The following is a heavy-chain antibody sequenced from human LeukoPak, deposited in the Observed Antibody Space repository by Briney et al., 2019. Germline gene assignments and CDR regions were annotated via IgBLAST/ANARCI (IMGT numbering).Heavy chain of an antibody. V-gene: IGHV1-2*02. CDR1: GYTFNTYA. Sequence: ASVKVSCKASGYTFNTYAINWVRQAPGQGLEWMGWINPNSGGTNYAQKFQGRVTMTRDTSISTAYMELSRLRSDDTAVYYCARDGGTMTYYDFWSGYPNWFDPWGQGILVTVSS. CDR2: INPNSGGT. D-gene: IGHD3-3*01. CDR3: ARDGGTMTYYDFWSGYPNWFDP. J-gene: IGHJ5*02.